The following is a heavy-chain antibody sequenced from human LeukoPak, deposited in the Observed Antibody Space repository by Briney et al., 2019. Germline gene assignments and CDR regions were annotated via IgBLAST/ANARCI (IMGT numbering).Heavy chain of an antibody. CDR3: ARYAVSHTTSRHYYSDY. J-gene: IGHJ4*02. Sequence: GASVKVSCKASGYTLTNYNISWVRQAPGQGLEWMGWINTHKGHTNFLQKFQGRVTMTTDTSTSTAYMELRSLRSDDTAVYFCARYAVSHTTSRHYYSDYWGQGTLVTVSS. CDR2: INTHKGHT. D-gene: IGHD2-2*01. V-gene: IGHV1-18*01. CDR1: GYTLTNYN.